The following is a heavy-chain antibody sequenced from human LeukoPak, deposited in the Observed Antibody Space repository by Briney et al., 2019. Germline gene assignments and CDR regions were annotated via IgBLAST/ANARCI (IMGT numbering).Heavy chain of an antibody. CDR1: GFTFSSYA. J-gene: IGHJ6*02. Sequence: GGSLRLSCAASGFTFSSYAMHWVRQAPGKGLEWVAVRSYDRSNKYYADSVKGRFTISRDNCKNTLYLQVNSLRTEDTAVYYCARDRRSSSWFPNYYYYGMDVWGQGTTVTVSS. CDR2: RSYDRSNK. CDR3: ARDRRSSSWFPNYYYYGMDV. V-gene: IGHV3-30-3*01. D-gene: IGHD6-13*01.